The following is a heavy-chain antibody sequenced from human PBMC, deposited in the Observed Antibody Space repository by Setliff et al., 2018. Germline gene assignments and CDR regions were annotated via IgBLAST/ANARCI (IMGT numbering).Heavy chain of an antibody. V-gene: IGHV4-34*01. Sequence: SETLSLTCAVFGGSFSGYYWSWIRQPPGKGLEWVGEINHSGSTNYNPSHKSRVTISVNTSKNQFSLKLSSMTAADTAVYYCAGGRSNFWGYYVDYWGQATLVTVSS. CDR2: INHSGST. CDR3: AGGRSNFWGYYVDY. J-gene: IGHJ4*02. CDR1: GGSFSGYY. D-gene: IGHD3-3*01.